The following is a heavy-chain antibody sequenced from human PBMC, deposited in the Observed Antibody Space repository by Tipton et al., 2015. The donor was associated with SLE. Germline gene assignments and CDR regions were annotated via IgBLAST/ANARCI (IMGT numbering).Heavy chain of an antibody. D-gene: IGHD6-19*01. CDR3: ARRGWVDAFDI. V-gene: IGHV4-4*07. J-gene: IGHJ3*02. Sequence: TLSLTCPVFGGSISSYYWSWIRQPAGKGMEWIGQIHSSGSTSYNPPLKSRVTMSVDTARKQFSLKLTSVTAADTAVYYCARRGWVDAFDIWGQGTMVIVSS. CDR1: GGSISSYY. CDR2: IHSSGST.